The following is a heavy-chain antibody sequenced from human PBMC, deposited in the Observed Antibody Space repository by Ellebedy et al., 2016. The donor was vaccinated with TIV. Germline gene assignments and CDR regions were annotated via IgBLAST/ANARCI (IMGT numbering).Heavy chain of an antibody. CDR2: INPNSGGT. J-gene: IGHJ4*02. Sequence: AASVKVSCKASGYTFTSYGISWARQAPGQGLEWMGWINPNSGGTNYAQKFQGRVTMTRDTSISTAYMELSRLRSDDTAVYYCARVDGNLTGNGIDYWGQGTLVTVSS. D-gene: IGHD3-9*01. V-gene: IGHV1-2*02. CDR1: GYTFTSYG. CDR3: ARVDGNLTGNGIDY.